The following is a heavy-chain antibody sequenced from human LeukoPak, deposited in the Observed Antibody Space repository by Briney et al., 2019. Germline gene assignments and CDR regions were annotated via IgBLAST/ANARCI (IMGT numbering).Heavy chain of an antibody. CDR2: IKSKTDGGTT. CDR1: GVTLNSVW. D-gene: IGHD3-16*01. V-gene: IGHV3-15*01. CDR3: ITDYGYLRFGG. Sequence: PGGSLRLSCAASGVTLNSVWMSWVRQAPGKGLEWVGRIKSKTDGGTTDYAAPVKGRFTVSRDDSKNTLYLRMNGLKIEDTAVYYCITDYGYLRFGGRGQGTLVTVSS. J-gene: IGHJ4*02.